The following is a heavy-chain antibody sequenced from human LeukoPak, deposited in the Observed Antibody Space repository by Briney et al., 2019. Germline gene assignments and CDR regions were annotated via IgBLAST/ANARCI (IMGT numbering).Heavy chain of an antibody. V-gene: IGHV1-18*01. D-gene: IGHD1-26*01. CDR3: ARAGDVAATGYFDH. J-gene: IGHJ4*02. CDR1: SYIFSSYG. Sequence: GASVKVSCKSSSYIFSSYGIKWGRQAPGQGLEWMGWISVYNGNTNYAQKLQGRVTMTTDTSTSTAYMELRSLRSDDTAVYYCARAGDVAATGYFDHWGQGTLVTVSS. CDR2: ISVYNGNT.